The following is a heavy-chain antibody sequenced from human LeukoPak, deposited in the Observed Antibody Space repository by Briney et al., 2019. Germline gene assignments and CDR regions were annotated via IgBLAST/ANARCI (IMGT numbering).Heavy chain of an antibody. Sequence: SETLSLTCTVSGYSISSGYYWGWIRQPPGKGLEWIGSIYYSGSTYYNPSLKSRVTISVDTSKNQFSLKLSSVTAADTAVYYCARHKGVAVADWGQGTLVTVSS. D-gene: IGHD6-13*01. CDR2: IYYSGST. CDR1: GYSISSGYY. CDR3: ARHKGVAVAD. V-gene: IGHV4-38-2*02. J-gene: IGHJ4*02.